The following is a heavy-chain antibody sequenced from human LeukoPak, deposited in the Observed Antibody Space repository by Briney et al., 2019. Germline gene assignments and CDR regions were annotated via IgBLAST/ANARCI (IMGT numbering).Heavy chain of an antibody. CDR2: IYYSGST. J-gene: IGHJ5*02. CDR3: AREPYSSGWYGLDP. D-gene: IGHD6-19*01. Sequence: SETLSLTCTVSGGSISSYYWSWIRQPPGKGLEWIGYIYYSGSTNYNPSLKSRVTISVDTSKNQFSLKLSSVTAADTAVYYCAREPYSSGWYGLDPWGQGTLVTVSS. V-gene: IGHV4-59*01. CDR1: GGSISSYY.